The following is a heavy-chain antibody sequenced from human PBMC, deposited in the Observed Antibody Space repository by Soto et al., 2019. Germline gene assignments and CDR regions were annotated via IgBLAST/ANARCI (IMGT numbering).Heavy chain of an antibody. D-gene: IGHD2-2*01. CDR2: ISYDGSNK. CDR1: GFTFSSYA. Sequence: PGGSLRLSCAASGFTFSSYAMHWVRQAPGKGLEWVAVISYDGSNKYYADSVKGRFTISRDNSKNTLYLQMNSLRAEDTAVYYCARDIVVVPAALRLDYYYGMDVWGQGTTVTVSS. V-gene: IGHV3-30-3*01. J-gene: IGHJ6*02. CDR3: ARDIVVVPAALRLDYYYGMDV.